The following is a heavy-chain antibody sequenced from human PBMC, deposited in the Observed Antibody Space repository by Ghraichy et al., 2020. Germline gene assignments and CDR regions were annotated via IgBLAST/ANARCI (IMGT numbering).Heavy chain of an antibody. V-gene: IGHV3-64D*09. D-gene: IGHD2-2*01. CDR1: GFPFISYA. J-gene: IGHJ4*02. CDR3: TMHFDF. CDR2: ITNTGHNT. Sequence: GESLNISCSASGFPFISYAMYWVRQAPGKRLEYISGITNTGHNTYYADSVRGRFTISRDNSRNMLYLQMNSLRTEDTAVYYCTMHFDFWGQGTLVTVSS.